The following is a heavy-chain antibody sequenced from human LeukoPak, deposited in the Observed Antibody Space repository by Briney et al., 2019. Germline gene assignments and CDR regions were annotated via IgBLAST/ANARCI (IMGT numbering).Heavy chain of an antibody. CDR3: ARTQDLNCDILTGVFPYFDN. J-gene: IGHJ4*02. D-gene: IGHD3-9*01. V-gene: IGHV3-53*01. CDR1: GFTFRDSY. CDR2: IYSGGAT. Sequence: GGSLRISCAASGFTFRDSYMSWVRQAPGRGLEWVSLIYSGGATYYAGSVKGRFTNYRDNSRSTLYLHMNSLRAEDTAVYYCARTQDLNCDILTGVFPYFDNWGQGTLVTASS.